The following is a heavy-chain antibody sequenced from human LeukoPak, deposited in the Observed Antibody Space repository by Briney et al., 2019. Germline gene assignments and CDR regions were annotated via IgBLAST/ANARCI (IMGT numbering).Heavy chain of an antibody. CDR2: INPNSGGT. V-gene: IGHV1-2*02. CDR1: GYTFSDYY. Sequence: ASVKVSCMASGYTFSDYYMHWVRQAPGQGLEWMRWINPNSGGTNYTQKFQGRLTMTRDTSISTAYMELSRLKSDDTAVYYCYLGGAYDSEIYFDYWGQGTLVTVSS. D-gene: IGHD3-22*01. J-gene: IGHJ4*02. CDR3: YLGGAYDSEIYFDY.